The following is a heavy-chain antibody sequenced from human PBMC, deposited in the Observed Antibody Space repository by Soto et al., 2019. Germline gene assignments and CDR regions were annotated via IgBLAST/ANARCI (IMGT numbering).Heavy chain of an antibody. CDR1: GGTFSSYA. J-gene: IGHJ6*02. Sequence: QVQLVQSGAEVKKPGSSVKVSCKASGGTFSSYAISWVRQAPGQGLEWMGGIIPIFGTANYAQKFQGRVTITADESTSTAYMDLSSLRSEDTAVYYCARDRIAVAGTRGRYYYYGMDVWGQGTTVTVSS. D-gene: IGHD6-19*01. V-gene: IGHV1-69*01. CDR2: IIPIFGTA. CDR3: ARDRIAVAGTRGRYYYYGMDV.